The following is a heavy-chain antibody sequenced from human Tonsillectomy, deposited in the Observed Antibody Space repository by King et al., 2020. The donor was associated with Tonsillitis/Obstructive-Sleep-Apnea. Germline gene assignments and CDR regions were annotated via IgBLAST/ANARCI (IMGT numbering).Heavy chain of an antibody. J-gene: IGHJ5*02. D-gene: IGHD5-24*01. V-gene: IGHV4-59*08. CDR3: ARHPNSPHNWFDP. Sequence: VQLQESGPGLVKPSETLSLTCTVSGGSISSYYWSWIRQPPGKGREWIGYIYYSGSTNYNPSLKSRVTISVDTSKNQSSLKLSSVTAADTAVYYCARHPNSPHNWFDPWGQGTLVTVSS. CDR2: IYYSGST. CDR1: GGSISSYY.